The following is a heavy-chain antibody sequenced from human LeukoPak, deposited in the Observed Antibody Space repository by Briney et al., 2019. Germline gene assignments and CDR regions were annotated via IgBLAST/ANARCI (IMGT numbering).Heavy chain of an antibody. Sequence: GGSLRLSCAASGFTFSSYAMSWVRQAPGKGLEWVSAISGSGGSTYYADSVKGRFTISRDNSKNTLYLQMNSLRAEDTAVYYCARVGRFGGLFLDYWGQGTLVTVSS. CDR2: ISGSGGST. D-gene: IGHD3-10*01. V-gene: IGHV3-23*01. CDR3: ARVGRFGGLFLDY. CDR1: GFTFSSYA. J-gene: IGHJ4*02.